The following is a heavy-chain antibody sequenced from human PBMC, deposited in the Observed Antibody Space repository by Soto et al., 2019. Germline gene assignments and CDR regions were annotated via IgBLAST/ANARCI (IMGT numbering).Heavy chain of an antibody. Sequence: SETLSLTCAVYGGSFSGYYWSWIRQPPGKGLEWIGEINHSGSTNYNPSLKSRVTISVDTSKNQFSLKLSSVTAADTAVYYCARHDEYYDFWSGDYVFDRQTYVLDVWGQGTTVTVSS. J-gene: IGHJ6*02. V-gene: IGHV4-34*01. CDR1: GGSFSGYY. CDR3: ARHDEYYDFWSGDYVFDRQTYVLDV. CDR2: INHSGST. D-gene: IGHD3-3*01.